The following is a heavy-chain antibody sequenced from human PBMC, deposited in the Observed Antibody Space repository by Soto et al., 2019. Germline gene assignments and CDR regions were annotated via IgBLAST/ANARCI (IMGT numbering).Heavy chain of an antibody. Sequence: QVQLQQWGAGLLKPSETLSLTCAVYGGSFSGYYWSWIRQPPGKGLEWIGEINHRGSTNYNPSLKSRVTISVDTSKNQFSLKLSSGTAADTAVYYCARGIGYDGSDFDYWGQGTLVTVSS. J-gene: IGHJ4*02. CDR2: INHRGST. V-gene: IGHV4-34*01. CDR3: ARGIGYDGSDFDY. D-gene: IGHD5-12*01. CDR1: GGSFSGYY.